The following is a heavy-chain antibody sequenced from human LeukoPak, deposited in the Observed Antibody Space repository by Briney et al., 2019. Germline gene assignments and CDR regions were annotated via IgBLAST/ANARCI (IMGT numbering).Heavy chain of an antibody. CDR2: ISGSGGST. CDR3: AKEFGAAAAKPKNWFDP. Sequence: QPGGTLRLSCAASGFTFSNYGMSWVRQAPGKGLEWVSGISGSGGSTYYTDSVKGRFTISRGNSKNSLYLQMNSLRAEDTAVYYCAKEFGAAAAKPKNWFDPWGQGTLVTVSS. V-gene: IGHV3-23*01. D-gene: IGHD6-13*01. J-gene: IGHJ5*02. CDR1: GFTFSNYG.